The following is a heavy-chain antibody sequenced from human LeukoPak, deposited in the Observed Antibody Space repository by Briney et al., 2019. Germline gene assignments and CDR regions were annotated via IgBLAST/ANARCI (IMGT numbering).Heavy chain of an antibody. CDR3: ARVWSGYCSSTSCYVAYNWFDP. CDR1: GYSISSGYY. J-gene: IGHJ5*02. V-gene: IGHV4-38-2*01. Sequence: PSETLSLTCAVSGYSISSGYYWGWIRQPPGKGLEWIGSIYHSGSTYYNPSTKSRVTISVDTSKNQFSLKLSSVTAADTAVYYCARVWSGYCSSTSCYVAYNWFDPWGQGTLVTVSS. CDR2: IYHSGST. D-gene: IGHD2-2*01.